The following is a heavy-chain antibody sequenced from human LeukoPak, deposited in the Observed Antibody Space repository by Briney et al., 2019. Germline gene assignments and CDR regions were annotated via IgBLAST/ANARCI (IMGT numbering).Heavy chain of an antibody. CDR2: ISGSGGST. CDR3: ANSPRILWFDP. J-gene: IGHJ5*02. D-gene: IGHD3-3*01. Sequence: SGGALRLSCAAPGFTLSSYALSWVPPAPGPGLGWVSAISGSGGSTYYADSVKGRFTISRDNSKNTLYLQMNSLRAEDTAVYYCANSPRILWFDPWGQGTLVTVSS. V-gene: IGHV3-23*01. CDR1: GFTLSSYA.